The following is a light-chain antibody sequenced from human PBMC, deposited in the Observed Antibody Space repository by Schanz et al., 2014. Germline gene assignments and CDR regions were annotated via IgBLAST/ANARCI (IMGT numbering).Light chain of an antibody. J-gene: IGKJ4*01. CDR2: GAS. Sequence: PGEGANLSCRASQSIGSTSLAWYQQKPGQAPRLLTYGASSRAAGIPDRFSGSGSGTEFTLTVSSLEPEDFAVYYCQQRSNWPLTFGGGTKVEIK. V-gene: IGKV3D-20*02. CDR3: QQRSNWPLT. CDR1: QSIGSTS.